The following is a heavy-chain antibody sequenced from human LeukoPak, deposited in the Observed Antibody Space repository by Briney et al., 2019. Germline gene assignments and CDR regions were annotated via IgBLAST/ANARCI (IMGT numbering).Heavy chain of an antibody. CDR2: ISWNSGSI. Sequence: GGSLRLSCAASGFTFYDYAMHWVRQAPGKGLEWVSGISWNSGSIGHADSVKGRFTISRDNAKNSLYLQMNSLRAEDTALYYCAKDKQQLVPGGWFDPWGQGTLVTVSS. CDR1: GFTFYDYA. V-gene: IGHV3-9*01. D-gene: IGHD6-13*01. J-gene: IGHJ5*02. CDR3: AKDKQQLVPGGWFDP.